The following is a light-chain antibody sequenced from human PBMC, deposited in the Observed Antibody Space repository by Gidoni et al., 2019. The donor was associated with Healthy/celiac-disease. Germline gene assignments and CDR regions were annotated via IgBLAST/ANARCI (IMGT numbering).Light chain of an antibody. Sequence: QLVLTQSPSASASLGASVKLTCHLSSGHSSYAIAWHQQQPEKGPRYLMKLNSDGSHSKGDGIPDRFSGSSSGAERYLTISSLQSEDEADYYCQTWGTGVVVFGGGTKLTVL. V-gene: IGLV4-69*01. CDR3: QTWGTGVVV. CDR1: SGHSSYA. J-gene: IGLJ2*01. CDR2: LNSDGSH.